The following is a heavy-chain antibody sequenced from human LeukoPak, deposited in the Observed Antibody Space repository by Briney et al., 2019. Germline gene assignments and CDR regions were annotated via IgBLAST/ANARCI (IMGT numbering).Heavy chain of an antibody. CDR1: GYTFTGYG. D-gene: IGHD2-2*01. J-gene: IGHJ4*02. V-gene: IGHV1-18*01. CDR2: ISAYNGNT. Sequence: ASVKVSCKASGYTFTGYGISWVRQAPGQGLEWMGWISAYNGNTNYAQKLQGRVTMTTDTSTSTAYMELRSLRSDDTAVYYCARVIVVVPAAIQYFDYWGQGTLVTVSS. CDR3: ARVIVVVPAAIQYFDY.